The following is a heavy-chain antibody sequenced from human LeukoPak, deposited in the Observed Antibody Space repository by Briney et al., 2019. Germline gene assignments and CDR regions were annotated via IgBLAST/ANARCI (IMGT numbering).Heavy chain of an antibody. CDR2: IYKSGST. V-gene: IGHV4-4*07. CDR1: GGTIGGCY. Sequence: SETLSLTCSVSGGTIGGCYWNWIRQSAGKGLEWIGRIYKSGSTNYNPSLKSRVTISIDKSNNQFSLILRSVTAADTAVYYCARGGYYGSGSYSAYDYYYMDVWGKGTTVTVAS. J-gene: IGHJ6*03. D-gene: IGHD3-10*01. CDR3: ARGGYYGSGSYSAYDYYYMDV.